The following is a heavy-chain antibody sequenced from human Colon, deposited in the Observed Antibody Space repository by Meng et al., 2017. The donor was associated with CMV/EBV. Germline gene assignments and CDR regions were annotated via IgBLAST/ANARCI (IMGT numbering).Heavy chain of an antibody. V-gene: IGHV1-18*01. CDR3: VRESQSGSYIYLQH. D-gene: IGHD1-26*01. CDR2: ISAYTGDT. Sequence: QVQLVQSGAEVNKPGASVKVSCKASGYTFTNYGTSWVRQAPGQGLEWMGWISAYTGDTYYAQKFQGRVTMTTDTSTSTAYMELRSLRSDDTAVYYCVRESQSGSYIYLQHWGQGTLVTVSS. J-gene: IGHJ1*01. CDR1: GYTFTNYG.